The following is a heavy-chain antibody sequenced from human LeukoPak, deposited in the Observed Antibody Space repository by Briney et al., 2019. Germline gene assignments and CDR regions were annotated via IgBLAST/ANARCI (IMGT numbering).Heavy chain of an antibody. J-gene: IGHJ3*02. CDR2: LNWNGGST. D-gene: IGHD3-22*01. CDR1: GFTFDEYG. CDR3: ARDKAHRYYYDSSGYYYDAFDI. V-gene: IGHV3-20*04. Sequence: GGSLRLSCADSGFTFDEYGMSCVPQAPGKGLVWGSGLNWNGGSTGYAESVKGRFIIYRDNDKNSLYLQMNSLRAEETALYYCARDKAHRYYYDSSGYYYDAFDIWGQGTMVTVSS.